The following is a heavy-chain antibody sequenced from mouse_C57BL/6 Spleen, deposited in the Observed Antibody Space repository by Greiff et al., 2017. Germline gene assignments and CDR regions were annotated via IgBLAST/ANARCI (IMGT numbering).Heavy chain of an antibody. D-gene: IGHD2-3*01. CDR2: ISDGGSYT. Sequence: DVHLVESGGGLVKPGGSLKLSCAASGFTFSSYAMSWVRQTPEKRLEWVATISDGGSYTYYPDNVKGRFTISRDNAKNNLYLQMSHLKSEDTAMXYCARPDGYFFFDYWGQGTTLTVSS. V-gene: IGHV5-4*01. CDR1: GFTFSSYA. CDR3: ARPDGYFFFDY. J-gene: IGHJ2*01.